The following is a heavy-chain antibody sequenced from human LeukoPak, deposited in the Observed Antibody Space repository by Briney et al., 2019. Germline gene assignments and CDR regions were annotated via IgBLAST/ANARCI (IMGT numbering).Heavy chain of an antibody. CDR2: IKAGGSKT. CDR3: ARGLYSSSP. V-gene: IGHV3-7*01. Sequence: GGSLRLFCAASGFTFSTYYMTCVRQAPGGGLEWVAVIKAGGSKTYYVDSVMGRFTISRDNAKNSLYLQMNTLRAEDTALYYCARGLYSSSPWGQGTLVTVSS. CDR1: GFTFSTYY. J-gene: IGHJ5*02. D-gene: IGHD6-13*01.